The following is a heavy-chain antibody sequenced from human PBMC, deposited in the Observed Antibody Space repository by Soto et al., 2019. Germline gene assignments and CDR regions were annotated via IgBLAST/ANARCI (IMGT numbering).Heavy chain of an antibody. D-gene: IGHD4-17*01. CDR3: AKDQARYGDYDYFDY. CDR1: GFTFSSYA. V-gene: IGHV3-23*01. CDR2: ISGSGGST. Sequence: GGSLRLSCAASGFTFSSYAMSWVRQAPGKGLEWVSAISGSGGSTYYADSVKGRFTISRDNSKNTLYLQMNSLRAEDTAVYYCAKDQARYGDYDYFDYWGQGTLVTVSS. J-gene: IGHJ4*02.